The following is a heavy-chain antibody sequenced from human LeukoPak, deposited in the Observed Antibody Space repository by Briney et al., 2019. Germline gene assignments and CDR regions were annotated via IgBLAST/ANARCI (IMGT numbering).Heavy chain of an antibody. CDR2: IWYEGQTK. CDR3: LSGPGH. D-gene: IGHD6-25*01. V-gene: IGHV3-33*03. J-gene: IGHJ4*02. CDR1: GFIFSNYG. Sequence: PGESLRLSCEASGFIFSNYGMHWVRQAPGKGLEWLALIWYEGQTKFYADSVKGRFTISRDNAKNSLYLQMNILRAEDTAVFYCLSGPGHCGQGALVTVSS.